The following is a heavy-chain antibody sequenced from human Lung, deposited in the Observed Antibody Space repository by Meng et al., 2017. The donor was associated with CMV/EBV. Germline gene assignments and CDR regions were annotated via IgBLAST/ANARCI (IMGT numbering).Heavy chain of an antibody. CDR2: IYSDGIST. V-gene: IGHV3-74*01. Sequence: GEXXTISCAVSGININTYWMHWVRQDPGKGLVWLSRIYSDGISTRYADSVKGRFTISRDNTKNTLYLQMNGLRAEDTAVYYCAREPGRGAFDFWGQGSLVTVSS. D-gene: IGHD1-26*01. J-gene: IGHJ4*02. CDR3: AREPGRGAFDF. CDR1: GININTYW.